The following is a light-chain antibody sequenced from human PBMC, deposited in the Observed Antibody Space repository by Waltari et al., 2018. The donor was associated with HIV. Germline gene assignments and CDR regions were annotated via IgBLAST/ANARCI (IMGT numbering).Light chain of an antibody. Sequence: QPKLTQAPSASKTPGQRITMSCSGRKSNIGTNYINWYQQIAGAAPRLVMARNDQRPAGVPDRFSGTKSGTSAYLAITGLRLDDEATYFCASWDDNLGHWIFGGGTKLTVL. CDR2: RND. CDR1: KSNIGTNY. J-gene: IGLJ2*01. CDR3: ASWDDNLGHWI. V-gene: IGLV1-47*01.